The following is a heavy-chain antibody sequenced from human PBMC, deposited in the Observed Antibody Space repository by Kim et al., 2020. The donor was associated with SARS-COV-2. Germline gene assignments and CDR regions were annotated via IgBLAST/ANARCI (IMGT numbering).Heavy chain of an antibody. CDR3: TTVRVCSSTICHEPYYGMDV. J-gene: IGHJ6*02. V-gene: IGHV3-15*01. CDR2: IKSKTDGGTT. D-gene: IGHD2-2*01. CDR1: GFTFSNAW. Sequence: GGSLRLSCAASGFTFSNAWMSWVRQAPGKGLEWVGRIKSKTDGGTTDYAAPVKGRFTISRDDSKNTLYLQMNSLKTEDTAVYYCTTVRVCSSTICHEPYYGMDVWGQGTTVTVSS.